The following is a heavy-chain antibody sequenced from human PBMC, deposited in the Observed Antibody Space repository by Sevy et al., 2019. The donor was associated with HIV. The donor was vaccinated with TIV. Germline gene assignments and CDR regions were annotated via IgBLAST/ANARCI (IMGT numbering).Heavy chain of an antibody. CDR2: TFIAGRT. D-gene: IGHD6-19*01. Sequence: GGSLRLSCAASGFTVNTNYMTWVRQSPGKGLEWVSLTFIAGRTYYADSVKGRFTISSDNSRNTVYLQMNSLRLEDTGVYYCARETKAGAFSWYYYYMDVWGKGTTVTVSS. CDR3: ARETKAGAFSWYYYYMDV. CDR1: GFTVNTNY. J-gene: IGHJ6*03. V-gene: IGHV3-66*02.